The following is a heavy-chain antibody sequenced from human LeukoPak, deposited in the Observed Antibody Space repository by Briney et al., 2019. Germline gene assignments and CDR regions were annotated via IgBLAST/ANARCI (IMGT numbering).Heavy chain of an antibody. J-gene: IGHJ6*02. V-gene: IGHV3-21*01. Sequence: GGFLRLSCAASGFTFSSYSMNWVRQAPGKGLEWVSSISSSSSYIYYADSVKGRFTISRDNAKNSLYLQMNSLRAEDTAVYYCARDRDYDFWSGYETSHYYYYYGMDVWGQGTTVTVSS. D-gene: IGHD3-3*01. CDR2: ISSSSSYI. CDR1: GFTFSSYS. CDR3: ARDRDYDFWSGYETSHYYYYYGMDV.